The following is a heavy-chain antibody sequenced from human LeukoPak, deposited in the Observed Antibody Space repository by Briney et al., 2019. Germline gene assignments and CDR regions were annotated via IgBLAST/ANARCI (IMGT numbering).Heavy chain of an antibody. D-gene: IGHD3-9*01. Sequence: SVKVSCKASGGTFSSYAISWVRQAPGQGLEWVGGIIPIFGTANYAQKFQGRVTITADESTSTAYMELSSLRSEDTAVYYCARARRGLRYFDWLFHDAFDIWGQGTMVTVSS. CDR1: GGTFSSYA. V-gene: IGHV1-69*13. CDR3: ARARRGLRYFDWLFHDAFDI. CDR2: IIPIFGTA. J-gene: IGHJ3*02.